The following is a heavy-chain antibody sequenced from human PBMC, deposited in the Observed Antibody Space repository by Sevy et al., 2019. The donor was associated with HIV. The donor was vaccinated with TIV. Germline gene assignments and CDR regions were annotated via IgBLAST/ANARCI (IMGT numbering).Heavy chain of an antibody. CDR2: IYPGDSDT. D-gene: IGHD5-12*01. CDR1: GYSFSTYW. Sequence: GESLKISCKGSGYSFSTYWIAWVRQMPGKGLEWMGIIYPGDSDTRYSPSFQAQVTIPADKSISTAYLQWSSLKASDTAMYYCARRGYGDYFDYWGQGTLVTVSS. J-gene: IGHJ4*02. V-gene: IGHV5-51*01. CDR3: ARRGYGDYFDY.